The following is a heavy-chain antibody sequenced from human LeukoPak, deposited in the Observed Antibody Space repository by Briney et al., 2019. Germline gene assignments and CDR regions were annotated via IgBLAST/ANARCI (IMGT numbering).Heavy chain of an antibody. V-gene: IGHV4-39*07. Sequence: SETLSLTCTVSGGSISSSSYYWDWIRQPSGRGPEWIGSIYYSGSTYYNPSLKSRVTLSVDTSKNPFSLKLSSVTAADTAVYYCASGYQLLYYFDYWGQGTLVTVSS. CDR3: ASGYQLLYYFDY. CDR2: IYYSGST. CDR1: GGSISSSSYY. J-gene: IGHJ4*02. D-gene: IGHD2-2*01.